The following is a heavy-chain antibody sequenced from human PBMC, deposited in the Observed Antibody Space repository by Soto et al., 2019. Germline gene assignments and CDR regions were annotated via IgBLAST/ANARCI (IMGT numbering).Heavy chain of an antibody. J-gene: IGHJ4*02. CDR3: ARGRRNYDILTGYYTTGGFDY. Sequence: SETMSVTSAVDGGYFIGYYWSWIRQQTGKGLEWIGEINHSGSTNYNPSLKSRVTISVDTSKNQFSLKLSSVTAADTAVYYCARGRRNYDILTGYYTTGGFDYWGQGTLVTVSS. CDR2: INHSGST. CDR1: GGYFIGYY. V-gene: IGHV4-34*01. D-gene: IGHD3-9*01.